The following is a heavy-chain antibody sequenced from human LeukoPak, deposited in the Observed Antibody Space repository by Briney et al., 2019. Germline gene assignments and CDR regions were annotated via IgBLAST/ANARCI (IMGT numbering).Heavy chain of an antibody. CDR3: AREWLRFRYFDY. Sequence: ASVNVSCKASGYTFTGYYMHWVRQAPGQGLEWMGWINPNSGGTNYAQKFQGRVTMTRDTSISTAYMELSRLRSDDTAVDYCAREWLRFRYFDYWGKGTLVTVS. V-gene: IGHV1-2*02. D-gene: IGHD5-12*01. J-gene: IGHJ4*02. CDR1: GYTFTGYY. CDR2: INPNSGGT.